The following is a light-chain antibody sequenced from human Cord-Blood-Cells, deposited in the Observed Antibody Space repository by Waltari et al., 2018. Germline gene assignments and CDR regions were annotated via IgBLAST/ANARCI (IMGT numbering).Light chain of an antibody. J-gene: IGLJ3*02. Sequence: QSALTQPASVSGSPGQSITISCPGPSSAVGSHNLVSWYQQHPGKAPKLMIYEGSKRPSGVSNRFSGSKSGNTASLTISGLQAEDEADYYCCSYAGSSTWVFGGGTKLTVL. V-gene: IGLV2-23*01. CDR3: CSYAGSSTWV. CDR1: SSAVGSHNL. CDR2: EGS.